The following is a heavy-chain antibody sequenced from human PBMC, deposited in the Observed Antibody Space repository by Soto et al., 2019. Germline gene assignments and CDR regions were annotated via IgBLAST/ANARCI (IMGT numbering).Heavy chain of an antibody. J-gene: IGHJ4*02. Sequence: ASVKVSCKVSGYPFTTYYIHWVRQAPGQGLEWMGWIDPRSGGTVYEQKFQGRVTMTRDTSISTVYMDLSGLTSDDTALYYCAKDDYGIFAYWGQGSLVTVSS. CDR1: GYPFTTYY. CDR3: AKDDYGIFAY. D-gene: IGHD3-10*01. V-gene: IGHV1-2*02. CDR2: IDPRSGGT.